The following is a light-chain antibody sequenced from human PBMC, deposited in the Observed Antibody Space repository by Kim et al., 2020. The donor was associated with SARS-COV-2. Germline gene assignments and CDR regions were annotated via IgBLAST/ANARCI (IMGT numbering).Light chain of an antibody. J-gene: IGLJ1*01. CDR2: KDN. V-gene: IGLV3-25*03. CDR1: TLPEKQ. CDR3: QSADGSGTYV. Sequence: VYPGQTARSTCSGDTLPEKQNYWYQQKSGPAPLLVIYKDNERPSGIPGRFSGSSSGTTVTLTISGVQAEDDADSYCQSADGSGTYVFGTGTKVTVL.